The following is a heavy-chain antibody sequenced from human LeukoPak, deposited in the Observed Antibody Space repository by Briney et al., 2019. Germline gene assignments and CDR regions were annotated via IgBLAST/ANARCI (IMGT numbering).Heavy chain of an antibody. V-gene: IGHV3-23*01. D-gene: IGHD1-14*01. CDR3: AKSIRGVNYYYGMDV. Sequence: GGSLRLSCAASGFTFSSYAMSWVRQAPGKGLEWVSAISGSGGSTYYADSVKGRFTISRGNSKNTLYLQMNSLRAEDTAVYYCAKSIRGVNYYYGMDVWGQGTTVTVSS. J-gene: IGHJ6*02. CDR1: GFTFSSYA. CDR2: ISGSGGST.